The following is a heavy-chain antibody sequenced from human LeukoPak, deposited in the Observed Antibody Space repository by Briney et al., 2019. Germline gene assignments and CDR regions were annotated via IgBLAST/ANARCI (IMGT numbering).Heavy chain of an antibody. J-gene: IGHJ4*02. V-gene: IGHV1-69*05. CDR1: GGTFSSYA. CDR2: IIAIFGTA. Sequence: SVKVSCKASGGTFSSYAISWVRQAPGQGLEWMGGIIAIFGTANYAQKFQGRVTITTDESTSTAYMELSSLRSEDTAVYYCASDKVKSSYDFWSGYYTVVIDYWGQGTLVTVTS. D-gene: IGHD3-3*01. CDR3: ASDKVKSSYDFWSGYYTVVIDY.